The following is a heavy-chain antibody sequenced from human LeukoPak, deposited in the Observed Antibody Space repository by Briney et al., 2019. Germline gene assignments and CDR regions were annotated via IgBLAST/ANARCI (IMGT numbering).Heavy chain of an antibody. D-gene: IGHD2-15*01. CDR2: ISSDSGAR. J-gene: IGHJ5*02. CDR3: ARATQPGFDP. V-gene: IGHV3-48*01. CDR1: GLTFSTYS. Sequence: GGSLRLSCGASGLTFSTYSMNWVRQAPGKGLEWVSYISSDSGARYYADSVKGGFTISRDNAKNSLYLQMNSLRAEDTAVYYCARATQPGFDPWGQGTLVTVSS.